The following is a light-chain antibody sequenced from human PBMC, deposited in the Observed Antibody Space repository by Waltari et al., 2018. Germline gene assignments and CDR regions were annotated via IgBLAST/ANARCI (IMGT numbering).Light chain of an antibody. CDR1: QSVSSN. CDR3: QQYNNWPPYT. J-gene: IGKJ2*01. CDR2: GLS. Sequence: EIVLTQSPATLSLSPGERATLSCRASQSVSSNLAWYQQKPGQAPRLLIYGLSIRVTGIPARFSGSGSGTEFTLTISSLQSEDSAVYYCQQYNNWPPYTFGHGTKLEI. V-gene: IGKV3-15*01.